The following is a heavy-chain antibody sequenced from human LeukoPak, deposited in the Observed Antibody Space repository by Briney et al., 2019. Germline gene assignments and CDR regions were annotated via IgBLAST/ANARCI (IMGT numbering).Heavy chain of an antibody. CDR1: GFTFSNYW. CDR3: ARGWPGFEY. CDR2: IKQDGSER. V-gene: IGHV3-7*03. D-gene: IGHD6-13*01. J-gene: IGHJ4*02. Sequence: GGSLRLSCAASGFTFSNYWMSWVRQAPGKGLEWVANIKQDGSERNYVDSVKGRFTISRDNGKNSLYLQMISLRAEDTAVYYCARGWPGFEYWGQGTLVTVSS.